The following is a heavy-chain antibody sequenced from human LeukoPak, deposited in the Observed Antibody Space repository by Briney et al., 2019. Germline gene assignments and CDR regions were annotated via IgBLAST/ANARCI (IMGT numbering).Heavy chain of an antibody. CDR1: GFTFSSYG. V-gene: IGHV3-33*01. CDR3: ARDDALGDNALDI. D-gene: IGHD3-16*01. J-gene: IGHJ3*02. CDR2: ILNDGSQE. Sequence: GGSLRLSCAASGFTFSSYGMHWVRQAPGKGLEWVAVILNDGSQEKYADSVKGRFTISRDNPKNTLFLQMNSLRAEDTAVYYCARDDALGDNALDIRGQGTMVTVSS.